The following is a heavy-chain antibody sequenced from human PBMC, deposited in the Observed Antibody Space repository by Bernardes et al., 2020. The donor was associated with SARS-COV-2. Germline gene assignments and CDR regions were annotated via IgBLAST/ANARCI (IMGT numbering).Heavy chain of an antibody. Sequence: SETLSLTCTVSVGSISPYYWSWIRQPAGKRLEWIGRIYSSGTTKYNPSLKNRVNMSLDKSKSQFSRRMTSVTAADTAMYYCGRGLGGGEDDYWGQGTLVTVS. CDR2: IYSSGTT. V-gene: IGHV4-4*07. CDR3: GRGLGGGEDDY. J-gene: IGHJ4*02. CDR1: VGSISPYY. D-gene: IGHD3-16*01.